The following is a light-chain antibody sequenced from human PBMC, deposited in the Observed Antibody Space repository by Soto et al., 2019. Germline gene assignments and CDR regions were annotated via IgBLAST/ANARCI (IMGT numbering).Light chain of an antibody. V-gene: IGLV2-14*01. J-gene: IGLJ7*01. CDR3: SSYTISNTLPFV. CDR1: SSDVGGYNY. CDR2: EVT. Sequence: QSVLTQPASVSGSPGQSITISCTGSSSDVGGYNYVSWYQQYPGKGPKLVIYEVTNRPSGVSNRFSGSKSGNTASLTISGLQSEDEADYYCSSYTISNTLPFVFGTGTQLTVL.